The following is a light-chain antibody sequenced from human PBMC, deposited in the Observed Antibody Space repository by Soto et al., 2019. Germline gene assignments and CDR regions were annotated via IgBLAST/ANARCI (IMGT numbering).Light chain of an antibody. CDR3: MQGTHWPPYT. Sequence: DVAMTQSPLSLPVTLGQPASISCRSSQSLTYSDGNTYLSWYQLRPGQSPRRLIYKVSNRDSGVPDRFGGSGSGTDFTLKISRVEAEDVGVYYCMQGTHWPPYTFGQGTKLEIK. CDR2: KVS. CDR1: QSLTYSDGNTY. V-gene: IGKV2-30*01. J-gene: IGKJ2*01.